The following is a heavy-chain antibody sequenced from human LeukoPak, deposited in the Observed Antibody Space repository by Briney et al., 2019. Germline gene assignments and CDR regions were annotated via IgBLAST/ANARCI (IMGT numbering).Heavy chain of an antibody. V-gene: IGHV1-69*13. CDR2: IIPIFGTA. CDR3: AKAEVGATRYYYGMDV. J-gene: IGHJ6*02. Sequence: SVKVSCKASGGTFSSYAISWVRQAPGQGLEWMGGIIPIFGTANYAQKFQGRVTITADESTSTAYMELSSLRAEDTAVYYCAKAEVGATRYYYGMDVWGQGTTVTVSS. CDR1: GGTFSSYA. D-gene: IGHD1-26*01.